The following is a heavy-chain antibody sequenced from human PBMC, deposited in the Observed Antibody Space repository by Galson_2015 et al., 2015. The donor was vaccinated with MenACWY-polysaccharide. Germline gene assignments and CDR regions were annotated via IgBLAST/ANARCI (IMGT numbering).Heavy chain of an antibody. D-gene: IGHD3-22*01. J-gene: IGHJ4*02. Sequence: PALVKPTQTLTLTCTFSGFSLSTSGVGVGWIRQPPGEAPEWLALIYWDGDDRYSPSLKSRLTITKDTSKHQVVLTMTNMDPVDTATYYCAHTGNDYDGRAYYSRAFDYWGQGTPVTVSS. CDR2: IYWDGDD. V-gene: IGHV2-5*02. CDR3: AHTGNDYDGRAYYSRAFDY. CDR1: GFSLSTSGVG.